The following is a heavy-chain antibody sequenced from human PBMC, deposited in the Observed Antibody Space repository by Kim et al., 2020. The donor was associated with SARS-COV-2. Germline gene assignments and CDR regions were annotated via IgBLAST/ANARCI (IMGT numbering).Heavy chain of an antibody. V-gene: IGHV3-11*06. D-gene: IGHD6-13*01. Sequence: SDSLKGRFTISRDNAKNSLYLQMNSLRAEDTAVYYCARGSWGSSPFDYWGQGTLVTVSS. J-gene: IGHJ4*02. CDR3: ARGSWGSSPFDY.